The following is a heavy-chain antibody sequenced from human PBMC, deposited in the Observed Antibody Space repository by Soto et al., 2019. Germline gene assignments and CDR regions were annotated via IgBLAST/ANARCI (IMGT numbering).Heavy chain of an antibody. CDR2: ISSSGGST. D-gene: IGHD6-6*01. Sequence: GGPLKLSLSASEFPFSKNAMHWVRPAQGKGLEYVSAISSSGGSTYYADSVKGRFTISRDNSKNTLHRQMSSVRAEDTAVYYCVKGMKIAARTEYYYYGMDVWGQGTTVPVSS. V-gene: IGHV3-64D*06. J-gene: IGHJ6*02. CDR3: VKGMKIAARTEYYYYGMDV. CDR1: EFPFSKNA.